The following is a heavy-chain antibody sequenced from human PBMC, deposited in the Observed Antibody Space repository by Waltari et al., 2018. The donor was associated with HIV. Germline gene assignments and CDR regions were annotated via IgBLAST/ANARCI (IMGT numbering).Heavy chain of an antibody. CDR1: GFTFSFYW. J-gene: IGHJ4*02. V-gene: IGHV3-7*01. D-gene: IGHD3-10*01. CDR2: INQAGTER. Sequence: EVQLVESGGGWVQPGGSLTLTCEASGFTFSFYWVSWVRQAPGKGLEWVANINQAGTERHYVDSVRGRFTISRDNGKTSLFLQMDNLSVEDTAVYYCATTHGSGDYDNDFDYWGQGTLV. CDR3: ATTHGSGDYDNDFDY.